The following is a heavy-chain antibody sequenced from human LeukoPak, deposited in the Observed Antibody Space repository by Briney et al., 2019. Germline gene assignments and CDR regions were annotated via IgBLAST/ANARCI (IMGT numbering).Heavy chain of an antibody. Sequence: ASVKVSCKASGYTFSIYGISWVRQAPGQGLEWMGWISPYKGKTNSAQKVQGRVTMTTDTSTSTAYMELRSLRSDDTAVYYCARVEKIAVGGRDYFDYWGQGTLVTVSS. D-gene: IGHD6-19*01. J-gene: IGHJ4*02. CDR2: ISPYKGKT. CDR3: ARVEKIAVGGRDYFDY. V-gene: IGHV1-18*01. CDR1: GYTFSIYG.